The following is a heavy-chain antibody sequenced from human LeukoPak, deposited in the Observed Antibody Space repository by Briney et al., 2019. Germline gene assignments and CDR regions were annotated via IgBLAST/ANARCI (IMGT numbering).Heavy chain of an antibody. J-gene: IGHJ4*02. V-gene: IGHV1-69*04. D-gene: IGHD1-7*01. Sequence: SVKVSCKASGGTFSSYAISWVRQAPGQGLEWMGRIIPILGIANYAQKLQGRVTMTTDTSTSTAYMELRSLRSDDTAVYYCARDNGGVLELNFDYWGQGTLVTVSS. CDR1: GGTFSSYA. CDR2: IIPILGIA. CDR3: ARDNGGVLELNFDY.